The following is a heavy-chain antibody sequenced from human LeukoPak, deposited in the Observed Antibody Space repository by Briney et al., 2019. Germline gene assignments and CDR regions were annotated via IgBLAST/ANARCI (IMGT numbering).Heavy chain of an antibody. CDR2: ISYDGSNK. Sequence: PGGSLRLSCAASGFTFSSYGMHWVRQAPGKGLEWVAVISYDGSNKYYADSVKGRFTISRDNSKNTLYLQMNSLRAEDTAVYYCARDAWTTVVTPLILWGQGTLVTVSS. CDR1: GFTFSSYG. D-gene: IGHD4-23*01. CDR3: ARDAWTTVVTPLIL. J-gene: IGHJ4*02. V-gene: IGHV3-30*03.